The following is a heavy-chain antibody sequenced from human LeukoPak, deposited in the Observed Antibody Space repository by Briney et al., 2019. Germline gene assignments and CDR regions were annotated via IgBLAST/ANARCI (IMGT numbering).Heavy chain of an antibody. CDR1: GYTFNTYD. D-gene: IGHD3-22*01. Sequence: ASVKVSCKASGYTFNTYDVNWVRQATGQGLEWLGWMNPDSGKTGYAQKFQGRVTMTRNTSISTAYMELNSLKSEDTAVYFCARGTTRGYYDSSDYYFTPAVDYWGQGTLVTVSS. CDR2: MNPDSGKT. CDR3: ARGTTRGYYDSSDYYFTPAVDY. V-gene: IGHV1-8*01. J-gene: IGHJ4*02.